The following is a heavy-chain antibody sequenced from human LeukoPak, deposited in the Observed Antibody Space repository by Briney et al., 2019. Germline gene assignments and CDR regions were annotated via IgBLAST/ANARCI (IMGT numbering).Heavy chain of an antibody. CDR2: ISWDGGST. CDR3: AGGRLARYYYYMDV. V-gene: IGHV3-43D*03. J-gene: IGHJ6*03. Sequence: PGGSLRLSCAASGFTFDDYAMHWVRQAPGKGLEWVSLISWDGGSTYYADSVKGRFTISRDNAKNSLYLQMNSLRAEDTAVYYCAGGRLARYYYYMDVWGKGTTVTVSS. CDR1: GFTFDDYA. D-gene: IGHD3-16*01.